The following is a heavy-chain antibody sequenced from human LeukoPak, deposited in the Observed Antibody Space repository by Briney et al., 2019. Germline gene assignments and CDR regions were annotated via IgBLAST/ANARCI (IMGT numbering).Heavy chain of an antibody. Sequence: SETLSLTCTVSGGSISSSSYYWGWIRQPPGKGLEWIGSIYYSGSTYYNPSLKSRVTISVDTSKNQFSLKLSSVTAADTAVYYCAREGDYYDSSGANWGQGTLVTVSS. CDR3: AREGDYYDSSGAN. V-gene: IGHV4-39*07. D-gene: IGHD3-22*01. J-gene: IGHJ4*02. CDR1: GGSISSSSYY. CDR2: IYYSGST.